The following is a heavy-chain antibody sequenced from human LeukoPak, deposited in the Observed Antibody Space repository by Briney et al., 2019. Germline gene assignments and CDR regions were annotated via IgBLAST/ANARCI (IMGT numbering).Heavy chain of an antibody. J-gene: IGHJ4*02. D-gene: IGHD6-6*01. CDR3: ARVQRVSYSSYYFEN. CDR2: IYYSGST. Sequence: SETLSLTCTVSGGSISSSSYYWGWIRQPPGKGLEWIGSIYYSGSTYYNPSLKSRVTISVDTSKNQFSLKLNSVTAADTAVYYCARVQRVSYSSYYFENWGQGTLVTVSS. CDR1: GGSISSSSYY. V-gene: IGHV4-39*07.